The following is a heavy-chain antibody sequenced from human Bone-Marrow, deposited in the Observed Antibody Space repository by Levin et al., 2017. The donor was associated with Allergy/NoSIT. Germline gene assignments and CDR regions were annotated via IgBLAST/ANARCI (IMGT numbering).Heavy chain of an antibody. CDR2: IIPISGSA. CDR1: GGTFSRCA. CDR3: ARGRDSGYDFGDAFDI. Sequence: ASVKVSCKASGGTFSRCAFAWVRQAPGQGLEWMGGIIPISGSADYAQKFQGRVTITADDSTSTAYMELSRLRSEDTAVYYCARGRDSGYDFGDAFDIWGQGTLVTVSS. J-gene: IGHJ3*02. V-gene: IGHV1-69*13. D-gene: IGHD5-12*01.